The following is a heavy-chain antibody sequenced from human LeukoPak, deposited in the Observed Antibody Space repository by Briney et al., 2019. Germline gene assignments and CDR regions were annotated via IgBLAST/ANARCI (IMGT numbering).Heavy chain of an antibody. CDR1: GYSLSSGHY. J-gene: IGHJ4*02. V-gene: IGHV4-38-2*02. Sequence: ADTLSLTCTVCGYSLSSGHYWGWIRQPPGTGVGWIGRIYYRGSTYYHPSLKSRVTISVDTSKNQFSLKLSSVTAADTAVYYCARGDPSDFWSGSLYYFDYWGQGTLVTVSS. D-gene: IGHD3-3*01. CDR3: ARGDPSDFWSGSLYYFDY. CDR2: IYYRGST.